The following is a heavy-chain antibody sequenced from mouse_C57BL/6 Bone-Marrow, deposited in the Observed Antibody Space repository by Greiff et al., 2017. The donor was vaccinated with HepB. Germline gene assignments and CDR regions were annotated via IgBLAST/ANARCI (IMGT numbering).Heavy chain of an antibody. J-gene: IGHJ2*01. CDR3: TTGAVVGDY. CDR1: GFNIKDDY. CDR2: IDPENGDT. V-gene: IGHV14-4*01. D-gene: IGHD1-1*01. Sequence: DVQLQESGAELVRPGASVKLSCTASGFNIKDDYMHWVKQRPEQGLEWIGWIDPENGDTEYASKFQGKATITADTSSNTAYLQISSLTSEDTAVYYCTTGAVVGDYWGQGTTLTVSS.